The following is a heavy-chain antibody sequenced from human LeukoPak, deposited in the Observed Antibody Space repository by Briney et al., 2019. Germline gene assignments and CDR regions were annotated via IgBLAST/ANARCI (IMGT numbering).Heavy chain of an antibody. CDR1: GFTFSSYS. CDR2: ISSSSSYI. D-gene: IGHD6-13*01. CDR3: ARDPLLTAGTYYFDY. V-gene: IGHV3-21*01. Sequence: GGSLRLSCAASGFTFSSYSMNWVRQAPGKGLEWVSSISSSSSYIYYADSVKGRFTISRDNAKNSLYLQMNSLRAEDTAVYYCARDPLLTAGTYYFDYWGQGTLVTVSS. J-gene: IGHJ4*02.